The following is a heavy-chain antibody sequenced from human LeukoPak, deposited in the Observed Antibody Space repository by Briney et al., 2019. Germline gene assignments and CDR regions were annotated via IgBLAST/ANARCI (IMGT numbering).Heavy chain of an antibody. CDR2: IASGGNYL. V-gene: IGHV3-21*05. CDR1: GFALPSHG. Sequence: GGSLRLSCAASGFALPSHGMNWVRQAPGKGLEWVSYIASGGNYLYYADSVKGRFTISRDVAKNSLYLQMDSLRVEDTAVYYCVRNFEMDVWGQGTTVAVSS. J-gene: IGHJ6*02. CDR3: VRNFEMDV. D-gene: IGHD1-7*01.